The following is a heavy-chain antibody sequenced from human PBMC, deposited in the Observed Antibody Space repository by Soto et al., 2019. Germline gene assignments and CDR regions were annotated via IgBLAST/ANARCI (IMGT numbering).Heavy chain of an antibody. CDR3: AKAPGTTAKMAHDY. CDR1: GFTFSSYG. V-gene: IGHV3-30*18. CDR2: ISYDGSNK. Sequence: GGSLRLSCAASGFTFSSYGMHWVRQAPGKGLEWVAVISYDGSNKYYADSVKGRFTISRDNSKNTLYLQMNSLRAEDTAVYYCAKAPGTTAKMAHDYWGQGTLVTVSS. D-gene: IGHD1-1*01. J-gene: IGHJ4*02.